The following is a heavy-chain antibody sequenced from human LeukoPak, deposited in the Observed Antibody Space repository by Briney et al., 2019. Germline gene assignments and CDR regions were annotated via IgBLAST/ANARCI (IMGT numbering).Heavy chain of an antibody. CDR1: GGTFSSYA. Sequence: SVKVSCKASGGTFSSYAISWVRQAPGQGLEWMGGIIPIFGTANYAQKFQGRVTITADKSTSTAYMELSSLRSEDTAVYYCARGRRYCSGGSCYSGWFDSWGQGTLVTVSS. D-gene: IGHD2-15*01. CDR3: ARGRRYCSGGSCYSGWFDS. J-gene: IGHJ5*01. CDR2: IIPIFGTA. V-gene: IGHV1-69*06.